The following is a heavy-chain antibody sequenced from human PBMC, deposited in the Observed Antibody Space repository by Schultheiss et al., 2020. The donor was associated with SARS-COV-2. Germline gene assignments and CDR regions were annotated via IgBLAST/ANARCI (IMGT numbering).Heavy chain of an antibody. CDR2: TYSGGST. V-gene: IGHV3-53*01. CDR3: ARDPIPAGHYHYYGMDV. D-gene: IGHD3-10*01. CDR1: GFTVSSNY. Sequence: GGSLRLSCAASGFTVSSNYMSWVRQAPGKGLEWVSVTYSGGSTNYADSVKGRFTISRDNSKNTLYLQMNSLRAEDTAVYYCARDPIPAGHYHYYGMDVWGQGTTVTVSS. J-gene: IGHJ6*02.